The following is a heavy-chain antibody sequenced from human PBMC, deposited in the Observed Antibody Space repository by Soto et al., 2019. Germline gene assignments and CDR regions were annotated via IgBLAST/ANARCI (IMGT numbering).Heavy chain of an antibody. D-gene: IGHD3-10*01. CDR2: INGGDAHT. CDR3: ARGFHGSADY. J-gene: IGHJ4*02. CDR1: GYTFSSNA. V-gene: IGHV1-3*01. Sequence: QVQLVESGAEVKKPGASVKLSCKASGYTFSSNAIHWVRQAPGQRLEWMGWINGGDAHTQYSQRFQGRVTLSRDTSATTAYMELSSLRSEDTAVYYCARGFHGSADYWGQGTPVTVSA.